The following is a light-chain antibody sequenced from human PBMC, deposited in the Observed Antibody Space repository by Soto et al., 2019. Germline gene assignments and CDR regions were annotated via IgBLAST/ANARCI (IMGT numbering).Light chain of an antibody. CDR2: AAS. V-gene: IGKV1-9*01. CDR1: QGISSY. Sequence: DIQLTQSPSFLSASVGDGVTITCRASQGISSYLAWYQQRPGKAPKLLIYAASTLQSGVPSRFSGSGSGTDFTLTISSLQPEDFATYYCQQFNSYPTFGGGTKVEIK. J-gene: IGKJ4*01. CDR3: QQFNSYPT.